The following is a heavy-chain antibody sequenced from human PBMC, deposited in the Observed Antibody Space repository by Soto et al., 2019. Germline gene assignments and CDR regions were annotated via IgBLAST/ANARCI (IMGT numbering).Heavy chain of an antibody. CDR2: IIPTFGTA. J-gene: IGHJ3*02. V-gene: IGHV1-69*13. CDR3: ARDHLISYYDSTPDAFDI. Sequence: GASVKVSCKASGGTFSSYAISWVRQAPGQGLEWMGGIIPTFGTANYAQKFQGRVTITADESTSTAYMELSSLRSEDTAVYYCARDHLISYYDSTPDAFDIWGQGTMVTVSS. D-gene: IGHD3-22*01. CDR1: GGTFSSYA.